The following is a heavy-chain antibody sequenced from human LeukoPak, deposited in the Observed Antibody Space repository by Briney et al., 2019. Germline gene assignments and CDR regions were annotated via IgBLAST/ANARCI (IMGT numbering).Heavy chain of an antibody. V-gene: IGHV3-30*04. CDR3: AKATGSGYDLGIYYFDY. J-gene: IGHJ4*02. CDR2: ISYDGRNK. CDR1: GFTFNTYA. D-gene: IGHD5-12*01. Sequence: PGGSLRLSCAASGFTFNTYAMHGVRQAPGKGLEWVAVISYDGRNKYYADSRKGRFTIARDNSKSTLYLQMNSPRPEDTAVYYCAKATGSGYDLGIYYFDYWGLGTLVTVSS.